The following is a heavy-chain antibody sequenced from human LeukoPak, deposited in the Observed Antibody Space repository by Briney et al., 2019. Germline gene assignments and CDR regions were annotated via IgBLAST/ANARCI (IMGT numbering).Heavy chain of an antibody. V-gene: IGHV1-69*13. CDR1: GGTFSSYA. CDR2: IIPIFGTA. D-gene: IGHD3-22*01. CDR3: ASHYHDSSGSGLLDS. J-gene: IGHJ4*02. Sequence: SVKVSCKASGGTFSSYAISWVRQAPGQGLEWMGGIIPIFGTANYAQKFQGRVTITADESTSTAYMELSSLRSEDTAVYYCASHYHDSSGSGLLDSWGQGTLLTVSS.